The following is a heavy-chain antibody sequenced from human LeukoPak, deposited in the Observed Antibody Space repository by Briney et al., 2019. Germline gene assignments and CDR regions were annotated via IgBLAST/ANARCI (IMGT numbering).Heavy chain of an antibody. CDR3: ARHNRILWFGSWYYFDY. J-gene: IGHJ4*02. Sequence: PSETLSPTCGVSGGSISSSNWWSWVRQSPGKGLEWIGEIYHSGSTNYNPSLKSRVTISVDTSKNQFSLKLSSVTAADTAVYYCARHNRILWFGSWYYFDYWGQGTLVTVSS. D-gene: IGHD3-10*01. CDR2: IYHSGST. V-gene: IGHV4-4*02. CDR1: GGSISSSNW.